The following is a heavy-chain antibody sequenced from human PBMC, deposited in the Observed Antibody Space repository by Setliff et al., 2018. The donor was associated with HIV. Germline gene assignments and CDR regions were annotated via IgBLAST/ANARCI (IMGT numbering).Heavy chain of an antibody. V-gene: IGHV4-39*01. J-gene: IGHJ4*02. CDR1: GGSINRSNYY. D-gene: IGHD3-9*01. CDR3: ARQTWEYYDTLTGYYRSPKNFDS. Sequence: SETLSLTCTVSGGSINRSNYYWGWIRQPPGKGLEWIGTISYTGSTYYDPSLKSRVTISLDTSKNQFFLKLSSVTAPDTAIYYCARQTWEYYDTLTGYYRSPKNFDSWGQGTLVTV. CDR2: ISYTGST.